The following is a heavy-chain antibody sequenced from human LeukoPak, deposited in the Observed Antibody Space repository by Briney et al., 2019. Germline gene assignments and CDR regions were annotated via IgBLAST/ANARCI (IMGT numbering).Heavy chain of an antibody. CDR1: GGSISSYY. Sequence: PSETLSLTCTVSGGSISSYYWSWIRQPPGKGLEWIGYIYYSGSTNYNPSLKSRVTISVDTSKNQFSLKLSSVTAADTAVYYCARDSGIAAAGTEAFDIWGQGTMVTVSS. V-gene: IGHV4-59*01. CDR3: ARDSGIAAAGTEAFDI. D-gene: IGHD6-13*01. J-gene: IGHJ3*02. CDR2: IYYSGST.